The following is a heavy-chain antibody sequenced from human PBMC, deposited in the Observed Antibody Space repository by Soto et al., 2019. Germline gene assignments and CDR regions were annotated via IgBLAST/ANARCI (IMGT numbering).Heavy chain of an antibody. Sequence: ALVKVSCKTSGYTFSNYGITWVRQAPGQPLEWLGWISLYSDGTNYAQKFQGRVSMTTDTSTTTAYMELRSLRSDDTAVYYCARVVPGAEAWFGPWGQGTLVTVSS. J-gene: IGHJ5*02. D-gene: IGHD2-2*01. V-gene: IGHV1-18*01. CDR1: GYTFSNYG. CDR3: ARVVPGAEAWFGP. CDR2: ISLYSDGT.